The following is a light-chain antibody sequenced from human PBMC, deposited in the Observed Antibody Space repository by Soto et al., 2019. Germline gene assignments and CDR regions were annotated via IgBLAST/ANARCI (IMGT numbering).Light chain of an antibody. V-gene: IGKV1-39*01. J-gene: IGKJ2*01. CDR2: VAC. Sequence: DIQMTQSPSSLSASVGDRVTITCRASQSISSFLNWYQQKPGKAPKFLIYVACSLQSGVPSRFSGSGSGTDLPITISSLHPEDFATYLCQQSYSTTFIFGMGTKLEI. CDR3: QQSYSTTFI. CDR1: QSISSF.